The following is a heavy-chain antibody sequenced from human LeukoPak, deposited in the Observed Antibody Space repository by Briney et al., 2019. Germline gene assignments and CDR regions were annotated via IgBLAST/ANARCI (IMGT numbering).Heavy chain of an antibody. V-gene: IGHV3-72*01. CDR1: GFTFSDHY. D-gene: IGHD1-26*01. Sequence: GGSLRLSCAASGFTFSDHYMDWVRQAPGKGLEWVGRARNKGNRYTTEYAASVKGRFTIARDDSTHTAYLQMNSLRTEDTAVYYCTRGATGSHTLDYWGQGTLVTASS. CDR2: ARNKGNRYTT. CDR3: TRGATGSHTLDY. J-gene: IGHJ4*02.